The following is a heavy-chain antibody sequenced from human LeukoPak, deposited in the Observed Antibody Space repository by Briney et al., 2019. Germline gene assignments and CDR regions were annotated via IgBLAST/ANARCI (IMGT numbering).Heavy chain of an antibody. CDR3: AQVRSGGG. D-gene: IGHD3-16*01. Sequence: PGGSLRLSCAASGFTFSSYAMTWVRQAPDKGLEWVSSITASGADTYHADSVKGRITISRDNSKNILYLQMNTLRAEDTAIYYCAQVRSGGGWGQGTLVTVSS. CDR2: ITASGADT. J-gene: IGHJ4*02. V-gene: IGHV3-23*01. CDR1: GFTFSSYA.